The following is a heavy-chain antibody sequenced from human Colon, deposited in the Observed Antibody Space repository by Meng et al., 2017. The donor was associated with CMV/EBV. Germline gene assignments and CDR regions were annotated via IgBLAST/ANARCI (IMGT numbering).Heavy chain of an antibody. Sequence: VWLVQSGAEVKKPGASVKVSCKTSGYTFTNFGISWVRQAPGQGLEWMAYISPYNGDTNYAQRFQGRVALTTDTSTSTVYMELGSLTSDDTAMYYCARELARGGYWGQGTLVTVSS. CDR2: ISPYNGDT. J-gene: IGHJ4*02. V-gene: IGHV1-18*01. CDR1: GYTFTNFG. CDR3: ARELARGGY.